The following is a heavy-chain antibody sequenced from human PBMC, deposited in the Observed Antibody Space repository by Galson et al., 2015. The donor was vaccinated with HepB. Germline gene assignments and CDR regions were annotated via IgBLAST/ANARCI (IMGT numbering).Heavy chain of an antibody. CDR3: ARVTTVTNDAFDI. Sequence: SLRLSCAASGFTFSSYGMHWVRQAPGKGLEWVAVIWYDGSNKYYADSVKGRFTISRDNSKNTLYLQMNSLRAEDTAVYYCARVTTVTNDAFDIWGQGTMVTVSS. CDR1: GFTFSSYG. J-gene: IGHJ3*02. D-gene: IGHD4-17*01. CDR2: IWYDGSNK. V-gene: IGHV3-33*01.